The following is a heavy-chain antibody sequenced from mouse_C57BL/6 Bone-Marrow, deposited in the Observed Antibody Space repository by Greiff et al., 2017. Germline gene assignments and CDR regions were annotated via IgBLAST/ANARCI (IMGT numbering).Heavy chain of an antibody. CDR2: IRSKSNNYAT. J-gene: IGHJ1*03. Sequence: DVKLVESGGGLVQPKGSLKLSCAASGFSFNTYAMNWVRQAPGKGLEWVARIRSKSNNYATYYADSVKDRFTISRDDSESMLYLQMNNLKTEDTAMYYCVRHAYYGSRNWYFDVWGTGTTVTVSS. CDR3: VRHAYYGSRNWYFDV. V-gene: IGHV10-1*01. D-gene: IGHD1-1*01. CDR1: GFSFNTYA.